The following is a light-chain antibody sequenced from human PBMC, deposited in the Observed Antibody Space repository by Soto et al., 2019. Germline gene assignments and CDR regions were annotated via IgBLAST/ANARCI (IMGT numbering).Light chain of an antibody. Sequence: QSVLTQPASVSGSPGQSITISCTGTSSDVGGYNSVSWFQQHPSKAPKLIIYEVSHRPSGVSIRFSGSKSGNTASLTISGLQAEDEADYYCNSYRHSTXXVFGTGTXVTXL. CDR2: EVS. CDR3: NSYRHSTXXV. J-gene: IGLJ1*01. CDR1: SSDVGGYNS. V-gene: IGLV2-14*01.